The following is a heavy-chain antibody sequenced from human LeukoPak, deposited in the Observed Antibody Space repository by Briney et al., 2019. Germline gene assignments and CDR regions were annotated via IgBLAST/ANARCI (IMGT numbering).Heavy chain of an antibody. Sequence: GGSLRLSCAASGFTFSSYSMNWVRQAPGKGLEWVAVISYDGSNKYYADSVKGRFTISRDNSKNTLYLQMNSLRAEDTAVYYCAKASDYDSSGYYLDYWGQGTLVTVSS. CDR3: AKASDYDSSGYYLDY. CDR2: ISYDGSNK. J-gene: IGHJ4*02. CDR1: GFTFSSYS. V-gene: IGHV3-30*18. D-gene: IGHD3-22*01.